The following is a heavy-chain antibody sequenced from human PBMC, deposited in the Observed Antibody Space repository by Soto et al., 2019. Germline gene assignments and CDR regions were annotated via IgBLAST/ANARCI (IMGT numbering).Heavy chain of an antibody. J-gene: IGHJ4*02. CDR3: ARDGGSHSGGIDY. D-gene: IGHD1-26*01. CDR1: GGTFSSYS. V-gene: IGHV1-69*01. Sequence: QVQLVQSGAEVKKPGSSVKVSCKASGGTFSSYSINWVRQAPGQGLEWMGEIIPIFGTANYAQKSQGRVTITADESMGTAYMELSSLRSVDTAVYYCARDGGSHSGGIDYWGQGTLVTVSS. CDR2: IIPIFGTA.